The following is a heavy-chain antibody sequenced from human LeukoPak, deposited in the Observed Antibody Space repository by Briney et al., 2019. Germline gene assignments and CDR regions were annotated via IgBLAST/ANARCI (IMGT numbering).Heavy chain of an antibody. CDR3: ARGSIPEPYYDFWTPEYYFDY. V-gene: IGHV4-61*02. Sequence: SETLSLTCTVSGGSISSGSYYWSWIRQPAGKGLEWIGRIYTSGSTNYNPSLKSRVTISVDTSKNQFSLKLSSVTAADTAVYYCARGSIPEPYYDFWTPEYYFDYWGQVTLVTVSS. CDR2: IYTSGST. D-gene: IGHD3-3*01. J-gene: IGHJ4*02. CDR1: GGSISSGSYY.